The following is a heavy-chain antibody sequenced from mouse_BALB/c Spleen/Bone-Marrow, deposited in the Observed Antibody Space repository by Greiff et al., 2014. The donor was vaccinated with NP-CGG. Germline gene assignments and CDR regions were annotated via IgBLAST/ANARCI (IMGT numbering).Heavy chain of an antibody. Sequence: VQLVESGAELAKPGASVKMSCKASGYNFISHWMHWVKQRPGQGLEWIGYINPSTGYTEYNQKFKDKATLTADKSSSKAYMQLSSLTSEDSAVYYCARNYDYDGGYYAMDYWGQGTSVTVSS. CDR2: INPSTGYT. V-gene: IGHV1-7*01. CDR1: GYNFISHW. D-gene: IGHD2-4*01. CDR3: ARNYDYDGGYYAMDY. J-gene: IGHJ4*01.